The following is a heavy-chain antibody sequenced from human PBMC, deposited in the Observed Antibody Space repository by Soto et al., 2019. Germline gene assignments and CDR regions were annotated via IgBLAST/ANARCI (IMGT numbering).Heavy chain of an antibody. CDR3: ATYTVTTGHEGYGMDV. CDR2: MNSDGSIT. V-gene: IGHV3-74*01. CDR1: GFTFTTYW. J-gene: IGHJ6*02. D-gene: IGHD4-17*01. Sequence: EVQLVESGGDLVQPGGSLRLSCAASGFTFTTYWLHWVRQAPGKGLVWVSRMNSDGSITDYADSVKGRFTISRDNAKSTLYLQMNSLRAEDTAVYYCATYTVTTGHEGYGMDVWGQGTTVTVSS.